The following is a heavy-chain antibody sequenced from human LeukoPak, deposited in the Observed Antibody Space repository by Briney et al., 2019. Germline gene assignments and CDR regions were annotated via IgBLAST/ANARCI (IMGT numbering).Heavy chain of an antibody. V-gene: IGHV4-59*08. J-gene: IGHJ5*02. D-gene: IGHD3-22*01. Sequence: PSETLSLTCTVSGGSISSYYWSWIRQPPGKGLEWIGYISYSGSTNYNPSLKSRVTISVDTSKNQFSLKLTSVTAADTAVYYCARQSSGSNWFDPWGQGTLVTVSS. CDR2: ISYSGST. CDR3: ARQSSGSNWFDP. CDR1: GGSISSYY.